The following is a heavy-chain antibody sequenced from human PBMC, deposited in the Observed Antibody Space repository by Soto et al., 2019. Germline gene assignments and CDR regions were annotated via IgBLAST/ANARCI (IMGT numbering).Heavy chain of an antibody. D-gene: IGHD6-19*01. V-gene: IGHV1-69*13. CDR3: ARGLFGQQWLVGFDT. CDR1: GGSFSNYI. J-gene: IGHJ4*02. CDR2: TIPMFATA. Sequence: ASVKVSCKASGGSFSNYIFAWLRQSPGQGLEWMGGTIPMFATAQYAQKLQGRVTITADESTSTVYMDLTSLRSDDTAVYYCARGLFGQQWLVGFDTWGQGTLVTVSS.